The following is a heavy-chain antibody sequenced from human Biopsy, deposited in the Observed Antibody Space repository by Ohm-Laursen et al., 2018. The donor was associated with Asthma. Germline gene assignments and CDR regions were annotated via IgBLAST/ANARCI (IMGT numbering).Heavy chain of an antibody. J-gene: IGHJ4*02. V-gene: IGHV3-23*01. CDR2: VSSSGGAR. Sequence: SLRLSCAAPGFRFSDYGMHWVRQAPGKGLEWVASVSSSGGARDYADSVKGRFTISRDNSKNTLYLQMNSLRAEDTAVYYCAREGHEYCSSTSCASFDYWGQGTLVTVSS. CDR3: AREGHEYCSSTSCASFDY. CDR1: GFRFSDYG. D-gene: IGHD2-2*01.